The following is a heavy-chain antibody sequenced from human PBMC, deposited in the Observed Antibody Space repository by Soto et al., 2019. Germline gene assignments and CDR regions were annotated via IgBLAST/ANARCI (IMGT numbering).Heavy chain of an antibody. J-gene: IGHJ3*02. V-gene: IGHV1-18*01. CDR3: AIRASSYCSGGSCYPDAFDI. CDR2: ISAYNGNT. D-gene: IGHD2-15*01. CDR1: GYTFTSYG. Sequence: QVQLVQSGAEVKKPGASVKVSCKASGYTFTSYGISWVRQAPGQGLEWMGWISAYNGNTNYAQKLQGRVTMTTDTSTSTAYMELRSLRSDDTAVYYCAIRASSYCSGGSCYPDAFDIWGQGTMVTVSS.